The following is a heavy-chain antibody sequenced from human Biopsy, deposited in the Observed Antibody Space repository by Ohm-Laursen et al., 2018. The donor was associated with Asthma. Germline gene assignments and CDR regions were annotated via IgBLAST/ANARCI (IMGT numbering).Heavy chain of an antibody. CDR3: ARKAGSCISRTCYSLDF. V-gene: IGHV1-69*13. Sequence: GASVKVSCKSLGGTFNTYVIGWVRQAPGQGLEWMGGINFVFGTTTYPQKFQDRVTITADDSTSTVYMELSSPRSEDTAVYYCARKAGSCISRTCYSLDFWGQGTLVTVSS. CDR2: INFVFGTT. D-gene: IGHD2-2*01. J-gene: IGHJ4*02. CDR1: GGTFNTYV.